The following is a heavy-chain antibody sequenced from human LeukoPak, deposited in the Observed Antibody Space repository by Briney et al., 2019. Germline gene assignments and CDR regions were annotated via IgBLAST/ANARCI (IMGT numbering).Heavy chain of an antibody. D-gene: IGHD2-15*01. CDR3: TRVSLVAASVFFDY. CDR1: GFTFGDYA. V-gene: IGHV3-49*04. J-gene: IGHJ4*02. Sequence: GGSLRLSCTASGFTFGDYAMSRVRQAPGKGLEWVSFTRSKAYGGTTEYAASVKGRFTISRDDSKSIAYLQMNSLKTEDTAVYYCTRVSLVAASVFFDYWGQGTLGTVSS. CDR2: TRSKAYGGTT.